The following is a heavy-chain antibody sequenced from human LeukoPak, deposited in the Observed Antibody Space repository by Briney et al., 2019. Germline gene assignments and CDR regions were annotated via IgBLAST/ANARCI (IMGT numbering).Heavy chain of an antibody. CDR3: AAVPKGPQPGIAAAIDY. Sequence: SVKVSCKASGFTFTISAVQWVRQARGQRLEWIGWIVVGSGNTSYAQKFQERVTITRDMSTSTAYMELSSLRSEDTAVYYCAAVPKGPQPGIAAAIDYWGQGTLVTVSS. J-gene: IGHJ4*02. D-gene: IGHD6-13*01. CDR2: IVVGSGNT. V-gene: IGHV1-58*01. CDR1: GFTFTISA.